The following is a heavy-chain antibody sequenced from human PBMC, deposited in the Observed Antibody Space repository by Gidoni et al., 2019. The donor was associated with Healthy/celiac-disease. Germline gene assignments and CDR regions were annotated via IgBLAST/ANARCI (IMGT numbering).Heavy chain of an antibody. CDR2: TRNKANSYTT. J-gene: IGHJ6*03. D-gene: IGHD3-3*01. CDR1: GFTFSDHY. V-gene: IGHV3-72*01. CDR3: ARGTLEWLLGYYYYMDV. Sequence: EVQLVESGGGLVQPGGSLRLSCAASGFTFSDHYMDWVRQAPGKGLEWVGRTRNKANSYTTEYAASVKGRFTISRDDSKNSLYLQMNSLKTEDTAVYYCARGTLEWLLGYYYYMDVWGKGTTVTVSS.